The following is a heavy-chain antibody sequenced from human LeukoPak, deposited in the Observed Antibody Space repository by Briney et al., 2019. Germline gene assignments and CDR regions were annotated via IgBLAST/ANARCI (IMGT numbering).Heavy chain of an antibody. V-gene: IGHV1-8*03. D-gene: IGHD2-2*02. J-gene: IGHJ3*02. CDR3: ASLCSSTSCYNPDAFDI. CDR1: GYTFTSYD. CDR2: MSPNSGNT. Sequence: VSVKVSCKASGYTFTSYDINWVRQATGQGLEWMGWMSPNSGNTGYAQKFQGRVTITRNTSISTAYMELSSLRSEDTAVYYCASLCSSTSCYNPDAFDIWGQGTMVTVSS.